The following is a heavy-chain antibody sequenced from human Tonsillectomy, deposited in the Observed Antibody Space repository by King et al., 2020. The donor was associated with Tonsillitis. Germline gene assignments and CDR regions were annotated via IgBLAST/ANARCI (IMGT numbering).Heavy chain of an antibody. D-gene: IGHD3-22*01. CDR2: IKSKTDGGTT. V-gene: IGHV3-15*01. CDR1: GFTFSNAW. CDR3: STDFNRSGWYDR. Sequence: VQLVESGGGLVKPGGSLRLSCAASGFTFSNAWMSWVRQAPGKGLEWVGRIKSKTDGGTTDYAAPVKGRFTISSDDSKNTLYLQMNSLKTGDTAVYYCSTDFNRSGWYDRWGQGALVTVSS. J-gene: IGHJ5*02.